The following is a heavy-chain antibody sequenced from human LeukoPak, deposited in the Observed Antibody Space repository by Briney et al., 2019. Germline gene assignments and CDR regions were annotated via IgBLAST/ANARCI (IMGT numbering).Heavy chain of an antibody. CDR2: INPSGGST. D-gene: IGHD6-19*01. CDR3: ARDQYSSGWYVGYGMDV. CDR1: GYTFTSYY. V-gene: IGHV1-46*01. Sequence: ASVKVSCKASGYTFTSYYMHWVRQAPGQGLEWMGIINPSGGSTSYAQKFQGRVTMTRDTSTSTVYMELSSLRSEDTAVYYRARDQYSSGWYVGYGMDVWGQGTTVTVSS. J-gene: IGHJ6*02.